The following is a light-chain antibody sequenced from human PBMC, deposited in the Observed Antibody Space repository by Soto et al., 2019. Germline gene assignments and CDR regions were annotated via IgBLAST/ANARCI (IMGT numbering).Light chain of an antibody. V-gene: IGKV1-9*01. CDR2: VVS. CDR3: QQLNSYPLT. Sequence: DIQLTQSPSFLSASVGDRVTITCRASQGISSYLAWYQQKPGKAPKLLMYVVSTLQGGVPSRFSGSGSGTEFTLTISSLQPEDFATYYCQQLNSYPLTFGPGTKVDTK. CDR1: QGISSY. J-gene: IGKJ3*01.